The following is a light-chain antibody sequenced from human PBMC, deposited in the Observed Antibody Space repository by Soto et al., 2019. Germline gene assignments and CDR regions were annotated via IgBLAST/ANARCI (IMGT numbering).Light chain of an antibody. CDR2: EVT. Sequence: QSALTQPASVSGSPGQSITISCTGTSSDVGSYNFVSWYQQYPGKAPKLIIYEVTKRPSGVSNRFSGSKSGNTASLRISGLQTDDEAHYHCCTYAGSSSFIFGGGTKLTVL. CDR3: CTYAGSSSFI. J-gene: IGLJ2*01. CDR1: SSDVGSYNF. V-gene: IGLV2-23*02.